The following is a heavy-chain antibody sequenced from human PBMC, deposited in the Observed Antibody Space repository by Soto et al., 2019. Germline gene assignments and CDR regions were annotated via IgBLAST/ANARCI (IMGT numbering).Heavy chain of an antibody. D-gene: IGHD6-19*01. V-gene: IGHV3-7*05. CDR1: GFSFSYYW. Sequence: EVQLVESGGGLVQPGGSLRLSCAASGFSFSYYWMSWIRQVPGKGLEFVANIKQDEGERHYVDSVRGRFTISRDNAKNLLYLQMNSLRVDDAAVYYCATAGFGWYRDYWGQGTRVTVSS. CDR2: IKQDEGER. CDR3: ATAGFGWYRDY. J-gene: IGHJ4*02.